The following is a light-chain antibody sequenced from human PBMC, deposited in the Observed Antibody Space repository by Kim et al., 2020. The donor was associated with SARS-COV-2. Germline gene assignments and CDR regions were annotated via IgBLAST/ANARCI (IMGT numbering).Light chain of an antibody. J-gene: IGKJ1*01. CDR1: QSVGNNF. Sequence: ETVLTQSPGTLSLSPGERATLSCRASQSVGNNFLAWQQQKPGQPPRLLIYGASSRATGIPDRFSGSGSGTDFTLTISRLEPEDFALYYCQQYGNLPRTFGQGTKVDIK. CDR3: QQYGNLPRT. V-gene: IGKV3-20*01. CDR2: GAS.